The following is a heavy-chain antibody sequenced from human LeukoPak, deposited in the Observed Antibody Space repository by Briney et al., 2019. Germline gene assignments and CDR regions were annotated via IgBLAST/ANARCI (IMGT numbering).Heavy chain of an antibody. CDR3: TTDRATTGTTHFDFYYYMDV. V-gene: IGHV3-15*01. CDR1: GFTFSNAW. Sequence: GGSLRLSCAASGFTFSNAWMSWVRQAPGKGREWVGRILSKTDGWAADHAAPVKGRFTISRDDSKNTLYLQMNSLKTEDTAVYYCTTDRATTGTTHFDFYYYMDVWGKGTTVTVSS. D-gene: IGHD1-1*01. J-gene: IGHJ6*03. CDR2: ILSKTDGWAA.